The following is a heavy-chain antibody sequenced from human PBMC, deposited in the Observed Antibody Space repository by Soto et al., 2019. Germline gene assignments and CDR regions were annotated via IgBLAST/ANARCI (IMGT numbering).Heavy chain of an antibody. CDR3: ARERGRRGYSYGNWFDP. CDR2: IIPVFGTA. D-gene: IGHD5-18*01. Sequence: SVKVSCKASGRTFSSYVISWVRQAPGQGLEWMGGIIPVFGTANYAQKFQGRVTITADESTSTAYMELSSLRSEDTAVYYCARERGRRGYSYGNWFDPWGQGTLVTVSS. J-gene: IGHJ5*02. V-gene: IGHV1-69*13. CDR1: GRTFSSYV.